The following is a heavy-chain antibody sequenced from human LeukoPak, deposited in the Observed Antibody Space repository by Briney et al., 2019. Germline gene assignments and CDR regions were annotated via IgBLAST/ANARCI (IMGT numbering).Heavy chain of an antibody. V-gene: IGHV1-69*05. CDR1: GGTFSSYA. D-gene: IGHD3-3*01. CDR3: ARDLTPRSTAYPGAFDI. Sequence: SVKVSCKASGGTFSSYAISWVRQAPGQGLEWMGRIIPIFGTANYAQKFQGRVTITTDESTSTAYMELSRLRSEDTAVYYCARDLTPRSTAYPGAFDIWGQGTMVTVSS. CDR2: IIPIFGTA. J-gene: IGHJ3*02.